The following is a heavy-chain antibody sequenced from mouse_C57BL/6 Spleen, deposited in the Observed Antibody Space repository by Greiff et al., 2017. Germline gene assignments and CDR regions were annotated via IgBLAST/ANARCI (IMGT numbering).Heavy chain of an antibody. CDR2: ISSGGSYT. J-gene: IGHJ4*01. D-gene: IGHD2-4*01. V-gene: IGHV5-6*01. Sequence: EVMLVESGGDLVKPGGSLKLSCAASGFTFSSYGMSWVRQTPDKRLEWVATISSGGSYTYYPDSVKGRFTISRDNAKNTLYLQMSSLKSEDTAMYYCARGDYDYAMDYWGQGTSVTVSS. CDR1: GFTFSSYG. CDR3: ARGDYDYAMDY.